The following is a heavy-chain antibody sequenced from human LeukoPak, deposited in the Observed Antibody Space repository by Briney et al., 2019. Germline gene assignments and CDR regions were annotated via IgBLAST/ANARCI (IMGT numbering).Heavy chain of an antibody. CDR2: ISASGGGT. CDR1: GFTFSSYA. Sequence: GGSLRLSCAASGFTFSSYAMSWVRQAPGKGLEWVSAISASGGGTYHADSVKGRFTLSRDISKNTLFLQMNSLRAEDTAIYYCAKGVLLYFDYWGQGTLVTVSS. CDR3: AKGVLLYFDY. J-gene: IGHJ4*02. V-gene: IGHV3-23*01. D-gene: IGHD2-21*01.